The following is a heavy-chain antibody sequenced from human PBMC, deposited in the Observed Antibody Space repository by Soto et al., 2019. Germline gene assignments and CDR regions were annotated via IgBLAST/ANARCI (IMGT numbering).Heavy chain of an antibody. J-gene: IGHJ3*02. CDR3: ARGITGTTPGDAFDI. Sequence: EVQLVESGGGVVRPGGSLRLSCAASGFTFDDYGMSWVLKAPGKGREWVSGINWNGGSTGYADSVKGRFTISRDNAKNSLYLQMNSLRAEDTALYHCARGITGTTPGDAFDIWGQGTMVTVSS. CDR1: GFTFDDYG. CDR2: INWNGGST. D-gene: IGHD1-20*01. V-gene: IGHV3-20*01.